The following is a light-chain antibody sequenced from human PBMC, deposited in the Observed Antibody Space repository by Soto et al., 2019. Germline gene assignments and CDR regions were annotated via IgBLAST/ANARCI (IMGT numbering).Light chain of an antibody. CDR3: NSYTISSTYV. Sequence: QSALAQPASVSGSPGQSITISCTGTSSDVGGYNYVSWYQQHPGKAPKLMIYEVSNRPSGVSNRFSGSKSGNTASLTISGLQAEDEADCYCNSYTISSTYVFGTGTKVTVL. V-gene: IGLV2-14*01. CDR1: SSDVGGYNY. J-gene: IGLJ1*01. CDR2: EVS.